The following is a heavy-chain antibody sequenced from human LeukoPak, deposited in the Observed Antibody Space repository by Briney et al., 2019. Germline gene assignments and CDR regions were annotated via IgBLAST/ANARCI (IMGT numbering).Heavy chain of an antibody. J-gene: IGHJ4*02. D-gene: IGHD3-22*01. CDR3: ARATIADSSTYYIDY. CDR2: INPNSGGT. V-gene: IGHV1-2*02. Sequence: GASVKVSCKASGYTFSDYYMHWVRQAPGQGLGWMAWINPNSGGTNYAQKFQGRVTMTRDMSISTAYMEVSRLTSDDTAVYYCARATIADSSTYYIDYWGLGTLVTVSS. CDR1: GYTFSDYY.